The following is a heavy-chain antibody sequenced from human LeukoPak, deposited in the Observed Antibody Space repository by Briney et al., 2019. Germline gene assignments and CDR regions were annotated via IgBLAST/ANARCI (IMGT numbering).Heavy chain of an antibody. D-gene: IGHD3-3*01. J-gene: IGHJ5*02. CDR1: GFTFDDYA. Sequence: GRSLRLSCAASGFTFDDYAMHWVRQAPGKGLEWVSGISWNSGSIGYADSVKGRFTISRDNAKNSLYLQMNSLRAEDTALYYCAKDTVAAVRFSGFGPWGQGTLVTVSS. CDR3: AKDTVAAVRFSGFGP. V-gene: IGHV3-9*01. CDR2: ISWNSGSI.